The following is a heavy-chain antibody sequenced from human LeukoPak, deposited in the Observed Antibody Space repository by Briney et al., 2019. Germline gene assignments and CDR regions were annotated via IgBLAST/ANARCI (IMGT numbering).Heavy chain of an antibody. D-gene: IGHD5-18*01. CDR3: ARTTEGGYTYDYFYYYYMDV. CDR1: GGSTSSYY. V-gene: IGHV4-4*07. J-gene: IGHJ6*03. Sequence: SETLSLTCTVSGGSTSSYYWSWIRQPPGKGLEWIGRIFTSGIISGNTNYNPSLESRVTMSVDASKNQFSLKLSSVTAADTAVYYCARTTEGGYTYDYFYYYYMDVWGKGTTVTISS. CDR2: IFTSGIISGNT.